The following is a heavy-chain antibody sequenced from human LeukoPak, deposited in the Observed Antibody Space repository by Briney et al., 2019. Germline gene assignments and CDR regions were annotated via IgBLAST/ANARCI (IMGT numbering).Heavy chain of an antibody. CDR1: IFTFSNYD. D-gene: IGHD2-2*01. J-gene: IGHJ6*02. CDR2: FCGSDGNT. Sequence: QSGVTLTLSCAVSIFTFSNYDVICVRQVPGEGLEWVLSFCGSDGNTFYADSVKGLFTISRDNTKKTLYLQMNSLRAEDTAVYYCARTYHGYGMDVWGQGTTVTVSS. V-gene: IGHV3-23*01. CDR3: ARTYHGYGMDV.